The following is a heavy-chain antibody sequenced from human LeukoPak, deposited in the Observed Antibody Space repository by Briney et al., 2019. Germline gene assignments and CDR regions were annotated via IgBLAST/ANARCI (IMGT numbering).Heavy chain of an antibody. CDR2: IYYSGST. CDR3: ARSSSGYDLYFDY. Sequence: SETLSLTCTVSGGSISSYYWSWIRQPPGKGLEWIGYIYYSGSTNYNPSLKSRVTISVDTSKNQFSLKLSSVTAADTAVYYCARSSSGYDLYFDYWGQGTLVTVSS. D-gene: IGHD5-12*01. J-gene: IGHJ4*02. CDR1: GGSISSYY. V-gene: IGHV4-59*01.